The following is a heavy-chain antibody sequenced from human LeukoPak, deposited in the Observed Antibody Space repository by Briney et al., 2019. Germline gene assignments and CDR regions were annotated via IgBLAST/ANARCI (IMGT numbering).Heavy chain of an antibody. J-gene: IGHJ4*02. CDR2: ISGSGGST. Sequence: GGSLRLSCAASGFTFSSYAMSWVRQAPGKGLEWVSAISGSGGSTYYADSVKGRFTISRDNSENTLYLQMNSLRAEDTAVYYCAKVPELGPVYYFDYWGQGTLVTVSS. D-gene: IGHD3-16*01. CDR1: GFTFSSYA. V-gene: IGHV3-23*01. CDR3: AKVPELGPVYYFDY.